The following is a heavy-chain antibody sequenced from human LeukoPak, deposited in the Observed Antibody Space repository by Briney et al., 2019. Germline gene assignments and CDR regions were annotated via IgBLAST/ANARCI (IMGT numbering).Heavy chain of an antibody. J-gene: IGHJ4*02. D-gene: IGHD3-22*01. CDR1: GGSINNYY. V-gene: IGHV4-59*01. CDR3: ARNGDYYEKSGYYYLFEF. Sequence: SETLSLTCTVSGGSINNYYWSWIRQPPGKGLEYIGYIYYSGSANYNPSLKSRVTISVDPSKNQFSLKLSSVTAADTAVYYCARNGDYYEKSGYYYLFEFWGQGTLVTVSS. CDR2: IYYSGSA.